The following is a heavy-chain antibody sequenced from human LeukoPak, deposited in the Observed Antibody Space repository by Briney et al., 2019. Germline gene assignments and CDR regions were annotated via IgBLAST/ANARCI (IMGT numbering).Heavy chain of an antibody. CDR1: GGSISSYY. V-gene: IGHV4-39*07. CDR2: IYYSGST. CDR3: ARVGSGYPKRFDY. J-gene: IGHJ4*02. D-gene: IGHD5-12*01. Sequence: PETLSLTCTVSGGSISSYYWGWIRQPPGKGLEWIGSIYYSGSTYYNPSLKSRVTISVDTSKNQFSLKLSSVTAADTAVYYCARVGSGYPKRFDYWGQGTLVTVSS.